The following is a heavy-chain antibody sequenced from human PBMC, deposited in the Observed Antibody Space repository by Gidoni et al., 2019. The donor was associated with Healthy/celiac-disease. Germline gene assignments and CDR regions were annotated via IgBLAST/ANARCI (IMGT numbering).Heavy chain of an antibody. Sequence: QITLKESGPTLVKPTQTLTLTCTFSGFSLITSGVGVGWIRQPPGKALEWLALIYWNDDKRYSPSLKSRLTITKDTSKNQVVLTMTNMDPVDTATYYCAHRPSHSKYQLLFFFVYWGQGTLVTVSS. CDR1: GFSLITSGVG. CDR2: IYWNDDK. D-gene: IGHD2-2*01. J-gene: IGHJ4*02. CDR3: AHRPSHSKYQLLFFFVY. V-gene: IGHV2-5*01.